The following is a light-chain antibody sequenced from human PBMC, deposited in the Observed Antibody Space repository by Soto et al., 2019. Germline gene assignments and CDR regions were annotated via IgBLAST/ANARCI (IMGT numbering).Light chain of an antibody. Sequence: ETVLTQSPGTLSLSPGERATLSCRSSQSVGSSYLAWYQQKPGQAPRLLIYGASSRATGIPDRFSGSGSGTDFTLTISRLEPEDFAVYYCQQYNNWPPITFGQGTRLEI. CDR3: QQYNNWPPIT. CDR1: QSVGSSY. V-gene: IGKV3-20*01. J-gene: IGKJ5*01. CDR2: GAS.